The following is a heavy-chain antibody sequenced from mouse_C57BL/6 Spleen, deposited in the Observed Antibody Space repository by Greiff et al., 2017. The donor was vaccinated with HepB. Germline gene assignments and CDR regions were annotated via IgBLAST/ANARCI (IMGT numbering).Heavy chain of an antibody. J-gene: IGHJ3*01. CDR3: ARHDYDKAY. CDR1: GFTFSDYY. CDR2: ISNGGGST. Sequence: EVKLQESGGGLVQPGGSLKLSCAASGFTFSDYYMYWVRQTPEKRLEWVAYISNGGGSTYYPDTVKGRFTISRDNAKNTLYLQMSRLKSEDTAMYYCARHDYDKAYWGQGTLVTVSA. V-gene: IGHV5-12*01. D-gene: IGHD2-4*01.